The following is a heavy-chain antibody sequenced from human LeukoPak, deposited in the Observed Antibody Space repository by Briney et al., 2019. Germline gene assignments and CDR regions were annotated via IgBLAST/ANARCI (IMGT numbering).Heavy chain of an antibody. CDR3: ARAIRYFGYYYYYMDV. J-gene: IGHJ6*03. CDR1: DGSISTSDYY. Sequence: PSETLSLTCTVSDGSISTSDYYWGWIRQPPGKGLEWIGSIYYSGSTYYNPSLKSRVTISVDTSKNQFSLKLSSVTAADTAVYYCARAIRYFGYYYYYMDVWGKGTTVTISS. CDR2: IYYSGST. D-gene: IGHD3-9*01. V-gene: IGHV4-39*01.